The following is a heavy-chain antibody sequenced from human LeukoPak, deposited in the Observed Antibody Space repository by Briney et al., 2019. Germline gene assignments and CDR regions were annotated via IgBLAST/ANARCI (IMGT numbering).Heavy chain of an antibody. CDR2: INEGGSST. D-gene: IGHD3-10*01. J-gene: IGHJ4*02. Sequence: GGSLRLSCAGSGYPLSSYWMHWVRQVPGKVLVWVSRINEGGSSTSYAESVRGRFTISRDNAKNTLYLQMNSLRAEDTAVYYCTRDTFGARDSWGQGTLVTVSS. V-gene: IGHV3-74*01. CDR1: GYPLSSYW. CDR3: TRDTFGARDS.